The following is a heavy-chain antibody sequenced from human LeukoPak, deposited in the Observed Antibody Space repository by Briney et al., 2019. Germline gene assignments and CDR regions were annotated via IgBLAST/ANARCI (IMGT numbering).Heavy chain of an antibody. J-gene: IGHJ4*02. V-gene: IGHV3-33*01. Sequence: GRSLRLSCAASGFTFSSYVIHWVRQAPGKRLEWVAVIWYDGSNKYYADSVRGRFTISRDNSKNTLYLLMNSLRAEDSAVYYCARDRTRDCSGGSCYRHYFDYWGQGTLVSVSS. CDR2: IWYDGSNK. CDR3: ARDRTRDCSGGSCYRHYFDY. CDR1: GFTFSSYV. D-gene: IGHD2-15*01.